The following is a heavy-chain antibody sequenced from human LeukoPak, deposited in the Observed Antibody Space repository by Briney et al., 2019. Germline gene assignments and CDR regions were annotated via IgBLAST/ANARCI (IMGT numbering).Heavy chain of an antibody. V-gene: IGHV3-23*01. CDR3: AKDQYCTSTSCYVGY. D-gene: IGHD2-2*01. CDR2: INVSGGST. CDR1: GFTFSSYS. J-gene: IGHJ4*02. Sequence: PGGSLRLSCAASGFTFSSYSMNWVRQAPGKGLEWVSGINVSGGSTFYADSVRGRFTISRDNSKNTLYLQTYSLRAEDTAVYYCAKDQYCTSTSCYVGYWGQGTLVTVSS.